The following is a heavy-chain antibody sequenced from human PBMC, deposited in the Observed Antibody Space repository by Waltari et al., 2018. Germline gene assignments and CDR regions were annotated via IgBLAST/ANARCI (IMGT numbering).Heavy chain of an antibody. D-gene: IGHD2-15*01. CDR2: VLSTGKT. V-gene: IGHV4-4*02. J-gene: IGHJ5*02. CDR3: ARDRGSGLCLNA. CDR1: GDSVTSPNW. Sequence: QLQLQESGPGLVKPSGTLSLSCAVSGDSVTSPNWWSWVRQSPQRGLEWIGQVLSTGKTNYSPSFSSRVTLSLVASNNQFSLKVTSATAADTAVYYCARDRGSGLCLNAWGPGTLVTVSP.